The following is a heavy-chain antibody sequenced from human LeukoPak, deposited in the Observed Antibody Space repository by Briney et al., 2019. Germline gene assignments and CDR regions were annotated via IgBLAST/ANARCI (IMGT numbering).Heavy chain of an antibody. CDR3: ARDLMGGYYDSSGYKAADFDY. CDR2: ISAYNGNT. J-gene: IGHJ4*02. D-gene: IGHD3-22*01. Sequence: ASVKVSCKASGYTFTSYGISWVRQAPGQGLEWMGWISAYNGNTNYAQKLQGRVTMTTDTSTSTAYMELGSLRSDDTAVYYCARDLMGGYYDSSGYKAADFDYWGQGTLVTVSS. CDR1: GYTFTSYG. V-gene: IGHV1-18*01.